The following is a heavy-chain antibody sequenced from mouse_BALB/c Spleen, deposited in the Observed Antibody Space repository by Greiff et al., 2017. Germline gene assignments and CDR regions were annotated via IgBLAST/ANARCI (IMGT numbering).Heavy chain of an antibody. Sequence: EVQRVESGGGLVKPGGSLKLSCAASGFTFSSYAMSWVRQTPEKRLEWVATISSGGSYTYYPDSVKGRFTISRDNAKNTLYLQMSSLRSEDTAMYYCARPLYYDYDGSDVWGAGTTVTVSS. CDR3: ARPLYYDYDGSDV. CDR1: GFTFSSYA. V-gene: IGHV5-9-3*01. D-gene: IGHD2-4*01. CDR2: ISSGGSYT. J-gene: IGHJ1*01.